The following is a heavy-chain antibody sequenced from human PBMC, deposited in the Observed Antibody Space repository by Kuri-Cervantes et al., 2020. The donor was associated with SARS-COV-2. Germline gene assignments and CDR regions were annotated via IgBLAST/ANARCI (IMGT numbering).Heavy chain of an antibody. V-gene: IGHV2-5*01. J-gene: IGHJ4*02. D-gene: IGHD2-2*01. CDR2: IYWNDDK. CDR3: AHTLVVPDFDY. CDR1: GFSLSTSGGG. Sequence: SGPTLVKPTQTLTLTCTFSGFSLSTSGGGVGWIRQPPGKALEWLALIYWNDDKRYSPSLKCRLTITKDTSKNQVVLTMTNMDPVDTATYYCAHTLVVPDFDYWGQGTLVTVSS.